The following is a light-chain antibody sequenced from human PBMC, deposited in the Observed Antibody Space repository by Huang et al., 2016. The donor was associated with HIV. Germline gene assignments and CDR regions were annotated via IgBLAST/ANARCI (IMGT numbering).Light chain of an antibody. CDR2: GAS. CDR3: QQYNNWPPYT. CDR1: QTVRSN. V-gene: IGKV3-15*01. J-gene: IGKJ2*01. Sequence: EIVMTQSPATLAVSPGERATLSCRASQTVRSNLAWFKQKPGQAPRLLIYGASTSASGIPARFSASGSGTDFTLTISNLQSEDFAVYYCQQYNNWPPYTFGQGTKLEIK.